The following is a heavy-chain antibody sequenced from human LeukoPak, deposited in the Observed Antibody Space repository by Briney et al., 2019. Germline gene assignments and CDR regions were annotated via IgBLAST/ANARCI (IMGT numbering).Heavy chain of an antibody. CDR3: ARLGYYDALTDILDDF. V-gene: IGHV3-53*01. J-gene: IGHJ4*02. CDR2: IYSGGST. D-gene: IGHD3-9*01. CDR1: GFIVSSNY. Sequence: PGGSLRLSCAASGFIVSSNYMSWVRPAPGKGLGWVSIIYSGGSTYYADSVKGRFTISRDISKNTLHLQMNSLRAEDTAVYYCARLGYYDALTDILDDFWGQGTLVTVSS.